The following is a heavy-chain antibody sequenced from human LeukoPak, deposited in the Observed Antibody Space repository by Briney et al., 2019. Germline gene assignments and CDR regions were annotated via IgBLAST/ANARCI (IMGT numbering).Heavy chain of an antibody. CDR1: GGSFSGYY. D-gene: IGHD3-9*01. CDR3: AGGGILTGYFY. J-gene: IGHJ4*02. Sequence: SETLSLTCAVYGGSFSGYYWSWIRQPPGKGLEWIGEINHSGSTNYNPSLKSRVTISVDTSKNQFSLKLSSVTAADTAVYYCAGGGILTGYFYWGQGTLVTVSS. V-gene: IGHV4-34*01. CDR2: INHSGST.